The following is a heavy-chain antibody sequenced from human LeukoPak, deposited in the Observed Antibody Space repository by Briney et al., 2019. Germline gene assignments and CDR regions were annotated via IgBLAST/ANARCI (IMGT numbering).Heavy chain of an antibody. D-gene: IGHD3-3*01. V-gene: IGHV4-34*01. J-gene: IGHJ6*03. CDR2: INQTGKT. Sequence: GSLRLSCAASGFTFSSYWMTWVRQTPGKGLEWIGEINQTGKTNYNPSLTDYNPSLKSRVTISVDSSKNQLSLKVNSVTAADTGVYYCARVRHDPLEYGYYMDVWGKGTTVTVSS. CDR3: ARVRHDPLEYGYYMDV. CDR1: GFTFSSYW.